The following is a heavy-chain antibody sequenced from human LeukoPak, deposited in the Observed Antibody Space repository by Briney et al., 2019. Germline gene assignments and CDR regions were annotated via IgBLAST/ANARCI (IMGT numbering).Heavy chain of an antibody. CDR3: AREFTLYLDY. J-gene: IGHJ4*02. CDR2: ISYDGSNK. Sequence: PGGSLRLSCAASGFTFSSYGMHWVRRASGKGLEWVTFISYDGSNKYYADSVKGRFTISRDNSKNTLYLQMNSLRAEDTAVYYCAREFTLYLDYWGQGTLVTVSS. CDR1: GFTFSSYG. V-gene: IGHV3-30-3*01.